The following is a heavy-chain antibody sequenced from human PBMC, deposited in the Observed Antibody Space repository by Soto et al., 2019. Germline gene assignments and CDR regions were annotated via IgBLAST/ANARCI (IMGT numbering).Heavy chain of an antibody. D-gene: IGHD3-16*01. Sequence: EVQLVESGGGLVQPGGSLRLSCAASGFTFSSYSMNWVRQAPGKGLEWVSYISSSSSTIYYADSVKGRFTISRDNAKNSLYLQMNSLRAEDTAVYYCARTGGLNLGGFFIWGQGTMVTVSS. CDR1: GFTFSSYS. CDR2: ISSSSSTI. CDR3: ARTGGLNLGGFFI. J-gene: IGHJ3*02. V-gene: IGHV3-48*01.